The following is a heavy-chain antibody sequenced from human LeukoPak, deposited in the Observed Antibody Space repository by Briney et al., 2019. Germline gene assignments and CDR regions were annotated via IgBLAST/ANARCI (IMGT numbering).Heavy chain of an antibody. CDR3: ARYGCSSTSCFYYYYYYMDV. D-gene: IGHD2-2*01. V-gene: IGHV4-38-2*01. J-gene: IGHJ6*03. Sequence: KASETLSLTRAVSGYSISSGYYWGWIRQPPGKGLEWIGSIYHSGSTYYNPSLKSRVTISVDTSKNQFSLKLSSVTAADTAVYYCARYGCSSTSCFYYYYYYMDVWGKGTTVTVSS. CDR2: IYHSGST. CDR1: GYSISSGYY.